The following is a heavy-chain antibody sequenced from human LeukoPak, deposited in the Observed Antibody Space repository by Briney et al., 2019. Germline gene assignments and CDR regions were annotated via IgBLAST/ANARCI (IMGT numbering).Heavy chain of an antibody. D-gene: IGHD3-10*01. CDR2: IYYSGST. Sequence: SETLSLTCTVSGGSISSSSYYWGWIRQPPGKGLEWIGSIYYSGSTYYNPSLKSRVTISVDTSKNQFSLKLSSVTAADTAVYYCARRGPFYYYYMDVWGKGTTVTVSS. CDR1: GGSISSSSYY. CDR3: ARRGPFYYYYMDV. J-gene: IGHJ6*03. V-gene: IGHV4-39*01.